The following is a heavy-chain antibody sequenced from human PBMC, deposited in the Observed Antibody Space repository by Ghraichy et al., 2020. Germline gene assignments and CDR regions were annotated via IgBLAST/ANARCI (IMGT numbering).Heavy chain of an antibody. Sequence: ASVKVSCKASGNTFNRNGISWVRQAPGQGLEWMGWISADNGNTNYAQNLQGRITMTTDTSTNTAYMELRSLRSDDTAVYYCARVGTVIAVDYWCQGTLATVSS. CDR2: ISADNGNT. D-gene: IGHD4-17*01. CDR1: GNTFNRNG. J-gene: IGHJ4*02. V-gene: IGHV1-18*01. CDR3: ARVGTVIAVDY.